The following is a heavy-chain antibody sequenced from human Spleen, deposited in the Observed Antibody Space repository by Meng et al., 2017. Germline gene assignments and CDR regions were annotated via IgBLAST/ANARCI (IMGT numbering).Heavy chain of an antibody. V-gene: IGHV3-9*01. Sequence: SLRLSCVASGFTFDDYAMHWVRQAPGKGLEWVSGISWNSGSIGYADSVKGRFTISRDNAKNSLYLQMNSLRAEDTAVYYCARVGYYDSSNYYAYFQHWGQGTLVTVSS. CDR1: GFTFDDYA. D-gene: IGHD3-22*01. CDR3: ARVGYYDSSNYYAYFQH. J-gene: IGHJ1*01. CDR2: ISWNSGSI.